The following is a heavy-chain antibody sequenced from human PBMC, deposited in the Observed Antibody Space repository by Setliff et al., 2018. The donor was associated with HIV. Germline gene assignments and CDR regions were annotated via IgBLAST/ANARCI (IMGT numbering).Heavy chain of an antibody. CDR1: GYSFTNYW. D-gene: IGHD3-16*01. CDR2: IYPGDAKY. Sequence: PGESPKISCKGSGYSFTNYWIGWVRQMPGKGLEWMGIIYPGDAKYRKSPSFQGQVTISVDKSISTAYLQWRSLKASDTAMYYCARLKLVAVGDPPEAFDIWGQGTMVTVSS. CDR3: ARLKLVAVGDPPEAFDI. J-gene: IGHJ3*02. V-gene: IGHV5-51*01.